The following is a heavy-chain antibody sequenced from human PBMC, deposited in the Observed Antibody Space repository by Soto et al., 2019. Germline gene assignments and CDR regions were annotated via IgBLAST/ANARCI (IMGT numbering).Heavy chain of an antibody. D-gene: IGHD1-1*01. CDR2: IYHSGST. CDR1: GGSISTDNW. J-gene: IGHJ5*02. V-gene: IGHV4-4*02. CDR3: ARGIGPTSRITWFAP. Sequence: QVQLQESGPGLVTPSGTLSLTCAVSGGSISTDNWWSWVRQSPGKGLEWIGEIYHSGSTNYNPSLKSRVTTSVDKTKRQVSLTLTSATAADTAVYYCARGIGPTSRITWFAPWGQGTLVTVSS.